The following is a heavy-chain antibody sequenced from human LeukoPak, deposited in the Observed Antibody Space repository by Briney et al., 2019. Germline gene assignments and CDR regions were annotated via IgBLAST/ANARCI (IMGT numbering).Heavy chain of an antibody. CDR2: INPNSGGT. CDR1: GYTFTSYG. CDR3: ARESTEYSSSSNDY. V-gene: IGHV1-2*02. J-gene: IGHJ4*02. Sequence: ASVKVSCKASGYTFTSYGINWVRQAPGQGLEWMGWINPNSGGTNYAQKFQGRVTMTRDTSISTAYMELSRLRSDDTAVYYCARESTEYSSSSNDYWGQGTLVTVSS. D-gene: IGHD6-6*01.